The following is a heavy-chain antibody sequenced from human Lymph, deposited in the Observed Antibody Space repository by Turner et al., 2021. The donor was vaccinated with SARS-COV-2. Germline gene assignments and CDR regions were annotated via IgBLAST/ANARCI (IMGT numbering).Heavy chain of an antibody. CDR3: ARREWGGSLGHIDY. D-gene: IGHD3-3*01. J-gene: IGHJ4*02. CDR2: IYPGDCDT. Sequence: VQLLQSGAAVNNPGESLKIFCMPSGYSITTYWIGWVRQMPGKGLEWMGIIYPGDCDTRYSPSFQGQVTISADKSISTAYLQWSSLKASDTAMYYCARREWGGSLGHIDYWGQGTLVTVSS. V-gene: IGHV5-51*01. CDR1: GYSITTYW.